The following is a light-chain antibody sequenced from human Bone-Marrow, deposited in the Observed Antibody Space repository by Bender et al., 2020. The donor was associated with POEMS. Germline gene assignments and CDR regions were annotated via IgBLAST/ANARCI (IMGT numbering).Light chain of an antibody. CDR1: SNDVGAHKF. V-gene: IGLV2-23*02. J-gene: IGLJ3*02. CDR3: CSYAGRSALV. CDR2: DVS. Sequence: QSALTQPASVSGSPGQSITLSCTGTSNDVGAHKFVSWYQQHPGKAPKLMLYDVSTRPSGVSYRFSGSKSGNTASLTISGLQAEDEADYYCCSYAGRSALVFGGGTKLTVL.